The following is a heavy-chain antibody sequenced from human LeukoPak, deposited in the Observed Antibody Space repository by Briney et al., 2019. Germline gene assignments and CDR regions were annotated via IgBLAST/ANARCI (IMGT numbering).Heavy chain of an antibody. V-gene: IGHV3-73*01. CDR3: TRLTIDYGDYMDGFDI. CDR2: IRSRTHDYAT. D-gene: IGHD4-17*01. Sequence: GGSLRLSCAASGFTFSGSAMHWVRQASGKGLEWTGRIRSRTHDYATAYPESVKGRFTISRDDLKNTAYLQMNSLKTEDTAVYYCTRLTIDYGDYMDGFDIWGQGTMVTVSS. CDR1: GFTFSGSA. J-gene: IGHJ3*02.